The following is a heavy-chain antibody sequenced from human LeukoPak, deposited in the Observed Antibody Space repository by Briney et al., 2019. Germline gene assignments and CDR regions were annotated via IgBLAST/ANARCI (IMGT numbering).Heavy chain of an antibody. J-gene: IGHJ4*02. D-gene: IGHD3-10*01. Sequence: PGGSLRLSCAASGFTFSSYWMTWVRQAPGKGLEWVANIKQDGSDKYYVDSVKGRFTIFRDNAKNSLYLQMNSLRAEDTAVYYCARDQTSGDDYWGQGTLVTVSS. CDR3: ARDQTSGDDY. CDR1: GFTFSSYW. V-gene: IGHV3-7*01. CDR2: IKQDGSDK.